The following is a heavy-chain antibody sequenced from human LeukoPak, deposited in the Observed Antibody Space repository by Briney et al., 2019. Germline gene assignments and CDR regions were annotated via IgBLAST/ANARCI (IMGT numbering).Heavy chain of an antibody. CDR3: ARVVRPAVTIFGVATRPVYYYMDV. D-gene: IGHD3-3*01. CDR2: IFYSGTT. Sequence: SETLSLTCTVSGGSISSTSYFWGWIRQPPGKGLEWIGTIFYSGTTYYNPSLKSRVTISVDTSKNQFSLKLSSVTAADTAVYYCARVVRPAVTIFGVATRPVYYYMDVWGKGTAVTVSS. J-gene: IGHJ6*03. V-gene: IGHV4-39*01. CDR1: GGSISSTSYF.